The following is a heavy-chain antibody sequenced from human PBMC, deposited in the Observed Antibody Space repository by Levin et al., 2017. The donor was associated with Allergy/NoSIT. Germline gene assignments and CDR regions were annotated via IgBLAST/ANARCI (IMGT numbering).Heavy chain of an antibody. J-gene: IGHJ4*02. V-gene: IGHV3-30-3*01. CDR3: ARDIGVGATLGTPDY. CDR1: GFNFFGHA. D-gene: IGHD1-26*01. Sequence: SCAASGFNFFGHAMHWVRQAPGKGLEWLAAISYDGTYTPYADSVKDRFIISRDNSKSILSLHMSNLRPEDTAVYSCARDIGVGATLGTPDYWGQGSLVTVSS. CDR2: ISYDGTYT.